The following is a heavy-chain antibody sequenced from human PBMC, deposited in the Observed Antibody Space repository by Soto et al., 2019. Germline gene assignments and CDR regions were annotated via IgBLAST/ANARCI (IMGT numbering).Heavy chain of an antibody. CDR3: AREQVGAHFDY. V-gene: IGHV3-30-3*01. CDR1: GFTFSSYA. CDR2: ISYDGSNK. D-gene: IGHD1-26*01. Sequence: PGGSLRLSCAASGFTFSSYAMHWVRQAPGKGLEWVAVISYDGSNKYYADSVKGRFTISRDNSKNTLYLQMNSLRAEDTAVYYCAREQVGAHFDYWGQGTLVTVSS. J-gene: IGHJ4*02.